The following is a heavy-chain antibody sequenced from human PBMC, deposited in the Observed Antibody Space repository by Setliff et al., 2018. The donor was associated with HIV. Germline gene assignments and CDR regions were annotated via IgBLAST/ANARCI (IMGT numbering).Heavy chain of an antibody. Sequence: SETLSLTCAVYGGSFSSYYWGWIRQPPGKGLEWIASINYSGNSYYNPSLKSRVTLSVDTSKNQFSLKVNSVTAADTAVYYCAREVNIPVRGITDDAFDIWGQGTMVTVSS. CDR2: INYSGNS. CDR3: AREVNIPVRGITDDAFDI. V-gene: IGHV4-34*01. CDR1: GGSFSSYY. D-gene: IGHD3-10*01. J-gene: IGHJ3*02.